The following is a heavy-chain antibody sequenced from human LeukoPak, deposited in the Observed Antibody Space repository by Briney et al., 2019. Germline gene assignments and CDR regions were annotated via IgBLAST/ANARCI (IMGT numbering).Heavy chain of an antibody. CDR1: GGSISSSSYY. CDR3: ARGGFYCGGDCYVDY. CDR2: INHSGST. D-gene: IGHD2-21*02. V-gene: IGHV4-39*07. Sequence: SETLSLTRTVSGGSISSSSYYWSWIRQPPGKGLEWIGEINHSGSTNYNPSLKSRVTISVDTSKNQFSLKLSSVTAADTAVYYCARGGFYCGGDCYVDYWGQGTLVTVSS. J-gene: IGHJ4*02.